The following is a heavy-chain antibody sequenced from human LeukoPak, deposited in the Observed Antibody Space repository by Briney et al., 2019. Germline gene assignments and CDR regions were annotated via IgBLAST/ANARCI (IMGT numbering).Heavy chain of an antibody. Sequence: PSETLPLTRGVYGGFLSVYYWSWTPHSPGKALEGIGKINHSGSTNYTPSLRSRVTISIDKPNTHFSLTLRCVTAADTAVYYCAGPTYYYGLYYYMDVWGKGTTVTISS. CDR1: GGFLSVYY. V-gene: IGHV4-34*01. CDR2: INHSGST. D-gene: IGHD3-10*01. CDR3: AGPTYYYGLYYYMDV. J-gene: IGHJ6*03.